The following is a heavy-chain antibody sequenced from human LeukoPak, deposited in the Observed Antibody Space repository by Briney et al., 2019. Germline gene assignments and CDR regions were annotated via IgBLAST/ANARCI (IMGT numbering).Heavy chain of an antibody. CDR3: SRLPDP. CDR2: INHSGST. J-gene: IGHJ5*02. V-gene: IGHV4-34*01. Sequence: SETLSLTCAVYGGSFSGYYWSWIRQPPGKGLEWIGEINHSGSTNYNPSLKSRVTISVDKSKNQFTLKLSSVTAADTAVYYCSRLPDPWGQGTLVTVSS. CDR1: GGSFSGYY.